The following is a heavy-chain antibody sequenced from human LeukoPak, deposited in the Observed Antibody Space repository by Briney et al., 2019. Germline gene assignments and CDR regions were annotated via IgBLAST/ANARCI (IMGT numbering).Heavy chain of an antibody. V-gene: IGHV1-69*13. CDR1: GGTFSSYA. Sequence: SVKVSCKASGGTFSSYAISWVRQAPGQGLEWMGGIIPIFGTANYAQKFQGRVTITADESASTAYMELSSLRSEDTAVYYCARDRCSSTSCYPPDAFDIWGQGTMVTVSS. CDR2: IIPIFGTA. CDR3: ARDRCSSTSCYPPDAFDI. D-gene: IGHD2-2*01. J-gene: IGHJ3*02.